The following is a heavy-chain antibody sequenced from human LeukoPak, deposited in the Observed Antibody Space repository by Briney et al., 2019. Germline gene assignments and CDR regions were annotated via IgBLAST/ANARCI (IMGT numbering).Heavy chain of an antibody. CDR2: ISGSGGST. CDR3: AKSRGYCSGGSCYSDY. V-gene: IGHV3-23*01. D-gene: IGHD2-15*01. J-gene: IGHJ4*02. CDR1: GFTFSSYA. Sequence: GGSLRLSCAASGFTFSSYAMSWVRQAPGKGLEWVSAISGSGGSTYYADSVKGRFTISRDKSKNTLYLQMNSLRAEDTAVYYCAKSRGYCSGGSCYSDYWGQGTLVTVSS.